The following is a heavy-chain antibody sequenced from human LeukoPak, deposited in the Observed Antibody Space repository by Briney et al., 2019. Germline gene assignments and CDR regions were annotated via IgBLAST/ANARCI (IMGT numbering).Heavy chain of an antibody. CDR2: INHSGST. Sequence: SETLSLTCAVYGGSFSGYYWSWIRQPPGKGLEWIGEINHSGSTNYNPSLKSRVTISVDTSKNQFSLKLSSVTAADTAVYYCARAGTNLGDYDYWGQGTLVTVSS. D-gene: IGHD4-17*01. V-gene: IGHV4-34*01. CDR3: ARAGTNLGDYDY. J-gene: IGHJ4*02. CDR1: GGSFSGYY.